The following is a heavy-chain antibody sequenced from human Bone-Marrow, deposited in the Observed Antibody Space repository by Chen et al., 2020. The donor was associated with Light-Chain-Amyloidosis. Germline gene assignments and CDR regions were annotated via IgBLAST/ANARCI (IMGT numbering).Heavy chain of an antibody. D-gene: IGHD2-2*01. CDR3: ARDLHCSSTSCSWFDP. CDR1: GGSISSGGYY. Sequence: QVQLQESGPGLLKPSQTLSLTCTVSGGSISSGGYYWSWIRQHPGKGLEWIGYIYYSGSTYYNPSLKSRVTISVDTSKNQFSLKLSSVTAADTAVYYCARDLHCSSTSCSWFDPWGQGTLVTVSS. CDR2: IYYSGST. J-gene: IGHJ5*02. V-gene: IGHV4-31*03.